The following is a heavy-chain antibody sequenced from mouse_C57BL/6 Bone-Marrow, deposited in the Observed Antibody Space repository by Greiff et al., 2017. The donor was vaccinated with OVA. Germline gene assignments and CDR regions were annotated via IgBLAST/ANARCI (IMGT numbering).Heavy chain of an antibody. Sequence: DVKLVESGGGLVQPGGSLSLSCAASGFTFTDYYMSWVRQPPGKALEWLGFIRNKANGYTTEYSASVKGRFTISRDNSQSILYLQMNALRAEDSATYYCARYYYGSSPYWYFDFWGTGTSVTVSS. D-gene: IGHD1-1*01. CDR2: IRNKANGYTT. CDR1: GFTFTDYY. J-gene: IGHJ1*03. V-gene: IGHV7-3*01. CDR3: ARYYYGSSPYWYFDF.